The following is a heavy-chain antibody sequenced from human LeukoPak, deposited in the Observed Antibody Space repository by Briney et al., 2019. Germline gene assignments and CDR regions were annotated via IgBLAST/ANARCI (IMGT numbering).Heavy chain of an antibody. CDR2: IKEDGSEK. V-gene: IGHV3-7*03. CDR3: ANDYFSGSSHRTPLSY. Sequence: GGSLRLSCAASEFTFSSYSMNWVRQAPGKGLEWVANIKEDGSEKYYVDSVKGRFSISRDNAKNSLYLQMNSLRAEDTAVYYCANDYFSGSSHRTPLSYWGQGTLVTVSS. D-gene: IGHD1-26*01. CDR1: EFTFSSYS. J-gene: IGHJ4*02.